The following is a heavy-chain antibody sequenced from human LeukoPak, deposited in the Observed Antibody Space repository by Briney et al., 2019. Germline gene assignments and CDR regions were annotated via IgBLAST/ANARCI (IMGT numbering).Heavy chain of an antibody. CDR2: IRSKANGGTT. V-gene: IGHV3-49*02. D-gene: IGHD2-2*01. CDR1: GFTIGNYP. CDR3: TRGQGIPGATPREYFDF. Sequence: LSLSCTVSGFTIGNYPKNWVRKPQGKGQGREGFIRSKANGGTTDYAASVKGRFIISRDDSNSSAYLQMSSLKTEDTAMYYCTRGQGIPGATPREYFDFWGQGTLVTVPS. J-gene: IGHJ4*02.